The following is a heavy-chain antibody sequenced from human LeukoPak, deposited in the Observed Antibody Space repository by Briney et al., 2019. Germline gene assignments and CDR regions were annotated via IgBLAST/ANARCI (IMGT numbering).Heavy chain of an antibody. J-gene: IGHJ5*02. D-gene: IGHD1-26*01. CDR1: GGSISRYY. V-gene: IGHV4-4*09. CDR2: IYTSGST. CDR3: ARRERSYYSPFDP. Sequence: SETLSLTCTVSGGSISRYYWSWLRQPPGKGLEWIGYIYTSGSTNYNPSLKSRVTISVDTSKNHVSLRLSSVTAADTAVYYCARRERSYYSPFDPWGQGTLVTVSS.